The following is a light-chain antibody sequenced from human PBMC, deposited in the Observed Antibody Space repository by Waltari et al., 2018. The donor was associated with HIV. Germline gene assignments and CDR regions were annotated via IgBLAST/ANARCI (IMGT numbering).Light chain of an antibody. V-gene: IGLV1-47*01. CDR3: TAWDDRMSAWL. CDR2: RSH. CDR1: ASNIGSTY. Sequence: QTVLTHPPSVSGPAGQNISISFIGCASNIGSTYVYWYQQFSGTAPKLVMFRSHQRAPEAPDRFSGFKSGTSASLNIIALRPEDEADYYCTAWDDRMSAWLFGGGTKLT. J-gene: IGLJ2*01.